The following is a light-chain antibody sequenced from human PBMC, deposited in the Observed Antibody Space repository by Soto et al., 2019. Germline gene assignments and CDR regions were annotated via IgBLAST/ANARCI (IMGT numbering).Light chain of an antibody. CDR1: SSIIGEGHD. V-gene: IGLV1-40*01. Sequence: QSVLTQPPSVSGAPGQTVTISCTGDSSIIGEGHDVHWYQQLPGTAPKLLIYGNTNRPSGVPDRISGSKSGTSASLAITGLQAEDEAEYYCQSSDTSLSGSVFGTGTKLTVL. CDR2: GNT. CDR3: QSSDTSLSGSV. J-gene: IGLJ1*01.